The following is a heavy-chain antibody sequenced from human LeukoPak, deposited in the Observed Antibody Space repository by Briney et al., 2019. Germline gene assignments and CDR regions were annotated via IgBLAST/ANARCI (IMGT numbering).Heavy chain of an antibody. CDR3: AKAPLSRCTGAICYALDY. V-gene: IGHV3-23*01. CDR1: GFTLSSYA. J-gene: IGHJ4*02. CDR2: ISVSGNT. D-gene: IGHD2-15*01. Sequence: PGGSLRLSCAASGFTLSSYAMSWVRQGPGKGLEWVSAISVSGNTYHADSVKGRFTISRDNSKNTLYLQMNSLRAEDAAVYYCAKAPLSRCTGAICYALDYWGQGTLVTVSS.